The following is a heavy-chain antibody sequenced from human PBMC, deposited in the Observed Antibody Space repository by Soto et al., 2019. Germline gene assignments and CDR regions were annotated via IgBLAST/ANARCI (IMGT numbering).Heavy chain of an antibody. Sequence: QVQLQESGTGLVKPSQTLSLTCTVSGDSISSGGYYWSWIPQHPGKGLEWIGYIYYSGSTYYNPSPKSRVTISVDSSKNQFSLKLSSVTAADTAVYYGARAIDPWGQGTLVTVSS. CDR3: ARAIDP. J-gene: IGHJ5*02. CDR2: IYYSGST. CDR1: GDSISSGGYY. V-gene: IGHV4-31*03.